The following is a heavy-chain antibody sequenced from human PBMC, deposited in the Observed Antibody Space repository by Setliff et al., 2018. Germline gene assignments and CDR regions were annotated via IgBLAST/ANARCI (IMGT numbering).Heavy chain of an antibody. CDR3: ALSDHYPFYYDY. CDR1: GDYISSQY. V-gene: IGHV4-59*11. J-gene: IGHJ4*02. Sequence: SETLSLTCTVSGDYISSQYWSWIRQPPGKGLEWIGYISNRGSTDYNPSLKSRVTISEDTSRSQFSLKLTSVTTXDTXVYYCALSDHYPFYYDYWGLGTLVTVSS. D-gene: IGHD3-3*01. CDR2: ISNRGST.